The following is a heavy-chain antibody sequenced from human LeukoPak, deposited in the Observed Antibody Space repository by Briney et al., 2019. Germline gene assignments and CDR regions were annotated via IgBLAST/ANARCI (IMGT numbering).Heavy chain of an antibody. CDR1: GGSISSYY. V-gene: IGHV4-59*01. J-gene: IGHJ4*02. Sequence: SETLSLTCTVSGGSISSYYWSWIRQPPGKGLEGIGYIYYSGSTNYNPSLTSRVTISVDTSKNQFSLKLSSVTAADTAVYYCARDRAYYGSGTFDYWGQGTLVTVSS. CDR3: ARDRAYYGSGTFDY. D-gene: IGHD3-10*01. CDR2: IYYSGST.